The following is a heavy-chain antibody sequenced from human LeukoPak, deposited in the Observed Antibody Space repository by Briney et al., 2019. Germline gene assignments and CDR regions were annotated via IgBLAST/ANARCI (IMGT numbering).Heavy chain of an antibody. V-gene: IGHV3-23*01. CDR3: AKDLDSSSWYSHDAFDI. D-gene: IGHD6-13*01. CDR1: GFTFSSYA. J-gene: IGHJ3*02. Sequence: GGSLRLSCAASGFTFSSYAMSWVRQAPGKGLEWVSAISGSGGSTYYADSVKGRFTISRDNSKNTLYLQMNSLRAEDTAVYYCAKDLDSSSWYSHDAFDIWGQGQWSPSLQ. CDR2: ISGSGGST.